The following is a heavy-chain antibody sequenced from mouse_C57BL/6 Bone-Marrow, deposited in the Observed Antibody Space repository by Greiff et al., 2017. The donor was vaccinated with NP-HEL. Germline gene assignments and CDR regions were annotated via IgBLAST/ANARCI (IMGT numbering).Heavy chain of an antibody. CDR1: GFTFSSYA. V-gene: IGHV5-4*03. J-gene: IGHJ2*01. CDR3: ARALYYGNFDY. D-gene: IGHD2-1*01. CDR2: ISDGGSYN. Sequence: EVMLVESGGGLVKPGGSLKLSCAASGFTFSSYAMSWVRQTPEKRLEWVATISDGGSYNYYLDNVKGRFTITRDNAKNNLYLQMSHLKSEDTAMYYCARALYYGNFDYWGQGTTLTVSS.